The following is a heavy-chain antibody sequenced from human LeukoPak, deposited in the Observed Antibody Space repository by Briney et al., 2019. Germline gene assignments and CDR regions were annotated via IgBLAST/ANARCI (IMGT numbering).Heavy chain of an antibody. CDR2: INHSGST. V-gene: IGHV4-34*01. Sequence: SETLSLTCAVYGGSFSGYYWSWIRQPPGKGLEWIGEINHSGSTNYNPSLKSRVTISVDTSKNQFSLKLSSVTAADTAVYYCERPYGSGSYYRVEHWGQGTLVTVPS. CDR1: GGSFSGYY. D-gene: IGHD3-10*01. CDR3: ERPYGSGSYYRVEH. J-gene: IGHJ4*02.